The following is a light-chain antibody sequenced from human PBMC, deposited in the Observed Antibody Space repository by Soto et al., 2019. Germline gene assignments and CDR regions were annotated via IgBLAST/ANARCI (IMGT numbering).Light chain of an antibody. J-gene: IGLJ1*01. CDR1: SSDVGGSNR. CDR3: SSYTGSSTYV. Sequence: QSVLTQPPSVSGSLGQSVTISCTGTSSDVGGSNRVSWYQQPPGTAPKFMIYEVSNRPSGVPDRFSGSRSGNTASLTISGLQAEDEADYYCSSYTGSSTYVFGTGTQLTVL. V-gene: IGLV2-18*02. CDR2: EVS.